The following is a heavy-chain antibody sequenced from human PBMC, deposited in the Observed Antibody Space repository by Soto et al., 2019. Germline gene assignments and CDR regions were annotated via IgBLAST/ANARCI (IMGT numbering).Heavy chain of an antibody. J-gene: IGHJ4*02. CDR1: GYTFTNYG. Sequence: ASVKVSCKASGYTFTNYGVSWVRQAPGQGLEWMGWIGGYKGNTNYAQKLQGRVTLTTDTSTSTAYMELRSLRSDDTAVYYCATHIYDTGMYAGYWGRGTLVTVSS. CDR2: IGGYKGNT. D-gene: IGHD5-18*01. V-gene: IGHV1-18*01. CDR3: ATHIYDTGMYAGY.